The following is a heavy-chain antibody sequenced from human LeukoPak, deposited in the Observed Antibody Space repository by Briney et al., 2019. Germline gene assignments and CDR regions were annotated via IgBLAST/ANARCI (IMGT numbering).Heavy chain of an antibody. CDR1: GFTFSNYW. CDR2: IKQDGSER. J-gene: IGHJ4*02. CDR3: VKGSSDSRPYYFDS. D-gene: IGHD3-22*01. V-gene: IGHV3-7*03. Sequence: GGSLRLSCAASGFTFSNYWMSWVRQAPGKGLEWVANIKQDGSERYFVDSVKGRFTISRDNSKGTLYLQMNSLRAEDTAVYYCVKGSSDSRPYYFDSWGQGTLVTVSS.